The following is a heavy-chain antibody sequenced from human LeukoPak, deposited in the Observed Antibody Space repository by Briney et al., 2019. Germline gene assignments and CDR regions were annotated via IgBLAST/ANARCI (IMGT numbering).Heavy chain of an antibody. D-gene: IGHD3-10*01. CDR3: ASITMVRGVIIIPPDY. V-gene: IGHV1-69*04. CDR2: IIPILGMA. CDR1: GGTFSSYA. Sequence: GASVKVSCKASGGTFSSYAISWVRQAPGQGLEWMGRIIPILGMANYAQKFQGRVTITADKSTSTAYMELSSLRSEDTAVYYCASITMVRGVIIIPPDYWGQGTLVTVSS. J-gene: IGHJ4*02.